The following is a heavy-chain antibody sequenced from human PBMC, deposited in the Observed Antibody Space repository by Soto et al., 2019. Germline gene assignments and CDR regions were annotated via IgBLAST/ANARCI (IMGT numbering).Heavy chain of an antibody. J-gene: IGHJ5*02. Sequence: SQTLSITCAISGDSVSSNSAAWNWIRQSPSRGLEWLGRTYYRSKWYNDYAVSVKSRITINPDTSKNQFSLQLNSVTPEDTAVYYCAREGDSSNPTENWFDPWGQGTLVTVSS. V-gene: IGHV6-1*01. CDR2: TYYRSKWYN. CDR1: GDSVSSNSAA. D-gene: IGHD6-13*01. CDR3: AREGDSSNPTENWFDP.